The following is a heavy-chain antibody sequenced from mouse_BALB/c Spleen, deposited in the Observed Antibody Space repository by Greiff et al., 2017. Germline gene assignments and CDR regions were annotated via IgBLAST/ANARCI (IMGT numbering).Heavy chain of an antibody. J-gene: IGHJ4*01. CDR3: ARDPDGYPYYAMDY. Sequence: EVKLQESGGGLVKPGGSLKLSCAASGFTFSSYAMSWVRQSPEKRLEWVAEISSGGSYTYYPDTVTGRFTISRDNAKNTLYLEMSSLRSEDTAMYYCARDPDGYPYYAMDYWGQGTSVTVSS. CDR2: ISSGGSYT. V-gene: IGHV5-9-4*01. D-gene: IGHD2-3*01. CDR1: GFTFSSYA.